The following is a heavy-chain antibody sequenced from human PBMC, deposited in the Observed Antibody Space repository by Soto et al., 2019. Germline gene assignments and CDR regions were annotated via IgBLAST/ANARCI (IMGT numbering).Heavy chain of an antibody. V-gene: IGHV3-74*01. CDR2: INGDGSTT. Sequence: EVHLVESGGGSVQPGGSLKLSCAGSGFAFSSYWIHWVRQVPGKGLVWVSRINGDGSTTSYEDSVRGRFTISRDNAKDTLYLQMNSLRAEDTALYYCARVGQGRYYFDYWGQGTLVTVSS. CDR1: GFAFSSYW. CDR3: ARVGQGRYYFDY. J-gene: IGHJ4*02.